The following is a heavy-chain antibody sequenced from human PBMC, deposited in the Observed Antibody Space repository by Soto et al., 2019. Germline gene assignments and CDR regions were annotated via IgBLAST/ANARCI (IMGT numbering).Heavy chain of an antibody. Sequence: PGGSLRLSCAASGFTFSSYAMSWVRQAPGKGLEWVSAISGSGGSTYYADSVKGRFTISRDNSKNTLYLQMNSLRAEDTAVYYCAKDNGGYVDSRQDKPEYYFDYWGQGTLVTVSS. CDR2: ISGSGGST. J-gene: IGHJ4*02. CDR3: AKDNGGYVDSRQDKPEYYFDY. V-gene: IGHV3-23*01. CDR1: GFTFSSYA. D-gene: IGHD5-12*01.